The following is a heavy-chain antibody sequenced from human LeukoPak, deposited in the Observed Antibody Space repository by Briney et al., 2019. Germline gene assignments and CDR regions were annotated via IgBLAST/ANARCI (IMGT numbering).Heavy chain of an antibody. CDR3: SRDLDCTVTTCFDGDDGFDL. V-gene: IGHV3-20*04. J-gene: IGHJ3*01. CDR1: GFTLDGYG. D-gene: IGHD2-8*02. CDR2: INWNGGST. Sequence: GGSLRLSCAASGFTLDGYGMSWVRQAPGKGLEWGSGINWNGGSTGNADSVKGRFAISRDNAKKSLYLQMNSLTAEDTAVYFCSRDLDCTVTTCFDGDDGFDLWGQGTMVTVSS.